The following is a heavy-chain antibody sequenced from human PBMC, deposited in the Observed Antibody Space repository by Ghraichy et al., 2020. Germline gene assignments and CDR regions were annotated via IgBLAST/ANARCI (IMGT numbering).Heavy chain of an antibody. CDR3: ARARNNVIQLWSFDY. J-gene: IGHJ4*02. CDR1: GGSFSGYY. CDR2: INHSGST. V-gene: IGHV4-34*01. D-gene: IGHD5-18*01. Sequence: SETLSLTCAVYGGSFSGYYWSWIRQPPGKGLEWIGEINHSGSTNYNPSLKSRVTISVDTSKNQFSLKLSSVTAADTAVYYCARARNNVIQLWSFDYWGQGTLVTVSS.